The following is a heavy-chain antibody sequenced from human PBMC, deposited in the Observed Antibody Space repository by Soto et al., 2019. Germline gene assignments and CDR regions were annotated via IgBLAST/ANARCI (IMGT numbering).Heavy chain of an antibody. CDR3: AKEIFGGAKDV. J-gene: IGHJ6*02. CDR2: TSGSGGTT. CDR1: GFTLSTYA. Sequence: EVQLLESGGGLVQPGGSLRLSCAASGFTLSTYAMSWVRQSPGKGLEWVSATSGSGGTTYYADSVKGRFTISRDNFKDTLYLHMNSLRAEDKAVYFCAKEIFGGAKDVWGQGTTVTVSS. D-gene: IGHD3-16*01. V-gene: IGHV3-23*01.